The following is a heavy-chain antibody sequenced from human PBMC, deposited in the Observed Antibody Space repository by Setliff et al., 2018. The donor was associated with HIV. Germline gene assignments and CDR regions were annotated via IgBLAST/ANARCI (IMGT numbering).Heavy chain of an antibody. Sequence: ASVKVSCKASGYTFTSYAVNWVRQAPGQGLEWVGWIHTNTGDSTYAQGFTGRFVFSFDTSVSTAYLQISGLKAEDTAVYYCATRGEQLYFYGMDVWGQGTTVTVS. CDR1: GYTFTSYA. D-gene: IGHD1-26*01. CDR3: ATRGEQLYFYGMDV. J-gene: IGHJ6*02. V-gene: IGHV7-4-1*02. CDR2: IHTNTGDS.